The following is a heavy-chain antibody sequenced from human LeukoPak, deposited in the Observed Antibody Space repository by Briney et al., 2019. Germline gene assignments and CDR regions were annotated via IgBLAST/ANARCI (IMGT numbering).Heavy chain of an antibody. J-gene: IGHJ4*02. CDR1: GFSFSSYR. D-gene: IGHD2-2*02. CDR2: INTDGRTT. V-gene: IGHV3-74*01. CDR3: ARDNTYMFDY. Sequence: GGSLRLSCAASGFSFSSYRMNWVRQAPGKGLVWVAHINTDGRTTTYADSVKGRFTVARDNAKNTLYLEMNCLRAEDTAVYYCARDNTYMFDYWGQGTQVTVSS.